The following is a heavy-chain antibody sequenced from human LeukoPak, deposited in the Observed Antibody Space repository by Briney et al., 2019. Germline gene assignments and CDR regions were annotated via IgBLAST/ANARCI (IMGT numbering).Heavy chain of an antibody. D-gene: IGHD3-10*01. Sequence: PGGSLRLSCASSGFTFSDYYMSWIRQAPGKGQEWVSYITSSSSYTNYAASVKGRFTISRDNAKNSLYLQMNSLRAEDTAVYYCARDSGDSGYNSPIVRGSYGMDVWGKGTTVTVSS. V-gene: IGHV3-11*06. J-gene: IGHJ6*04. CDR1: GFTFSDYY. CDR2: ITSSSSYT. CDR3: ARDSGDSGYNSPIVRGSYGMDV.